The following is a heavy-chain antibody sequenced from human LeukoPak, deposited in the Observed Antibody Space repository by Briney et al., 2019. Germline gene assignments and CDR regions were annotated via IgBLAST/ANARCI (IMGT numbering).Heavy chain of an antibody. CDR3: ARGNSRGLGAFDI. CDR2: ISSSSSYI. Sequence: GGSLRLSCAASGFTFSSYSMNWVRQAPGKGLGWVSSISSSSSYIYYADSVKGRFTISRDNAKNSLYLQMNSLRAEDTAVYYCARGNSRGLGAFDIWGQGTMVTVSS. J-gene: IGHJ3*02. CDR1: GFTFSSYS. V-gene: IGHV3-21*01. D-gene: IGHD2/OR15-2a*01.